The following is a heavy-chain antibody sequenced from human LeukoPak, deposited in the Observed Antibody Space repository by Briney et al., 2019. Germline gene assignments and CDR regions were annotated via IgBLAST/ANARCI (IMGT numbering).Heavy chain of an antibody. D-gene: IGHD1-26*01. V-gene: IGHV3-23*01. CDR2: ITGSGSST. CDR3: AKVYSGSYRDAFDI. Sequence: GGSLRLSCAASGFTYSNHAMTWVRQAPGKGLEWVSEITGSGSSTYYADSVKGRFTISRDNSKNTMFLQMNSVRAEDTAVYYCAKVYSGSYRDAFDIWGQGTMVTVSS. CDR1: GFTYSNHA. J-gene: IGHJ3*02.